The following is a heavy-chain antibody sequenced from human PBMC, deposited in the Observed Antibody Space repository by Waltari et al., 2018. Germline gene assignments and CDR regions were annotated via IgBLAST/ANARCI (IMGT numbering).Heavy chain of an antibody. CDR2: IWFDGSEK. CDR3: AKDAFGNTYLDF. CDR1: GFTFSNFG. V-gene: IGHV3-30*02. D-gene: IGHD2-2*02. J-gene: IGHJ4*02. Sequence: QVNLVESGGGVVQPGGSLRLSCATSGFTFSNFGMHWVRQAPGKGLEWVALIWFDGSEKFYADSVRSRFTSSRDNSARTLYLDMDSLRLDDTAMYYCAKDAFGNTYLDFWGQGTLVTVSS.